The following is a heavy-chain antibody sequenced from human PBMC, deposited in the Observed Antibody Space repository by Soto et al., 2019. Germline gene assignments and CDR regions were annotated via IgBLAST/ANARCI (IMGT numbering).Heavy chain of an antibody. CDR1: GYNISSYD. V-gene: IGHV1-8*01. Sequence: ASVKVSCKASGYNISSYDIIWVRQAAGQGLEWMGWMDPNRGHSDSVQNFRGRVTMTTNISASTAYMELSGLRAEDTAVYYCAKDRIQLWLDYWGQGTLVTVSS. J-gene: IGHJ4*02. CDR3: AKDRIQLWLDY. CDR2: MDPNRGHS. D-gene: IGHD5-18*01.